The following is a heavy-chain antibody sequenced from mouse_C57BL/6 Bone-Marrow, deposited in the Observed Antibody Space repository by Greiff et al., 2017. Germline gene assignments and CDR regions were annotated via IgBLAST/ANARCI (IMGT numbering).Heavy chain of an antibody. CDR1: GFTFSSYG. J-gene: IGHJ4*01. CDR3: ARHRDDGYYDYAMDY. V-gene: IGHV5-6*01. Sequence: EVKLQESGGDLVKPGGSLKLSCAASGFTFSSYGMSWVRQTPDKRLEWVATISSGGSYTYYPDSVKGRFTISRDNAKNTLYLQMSSLKSEDTAMYYGARHRDDGYYDYAMDYWGQGTSVTVSS. CDR2: ISSGGSYT. D-gene: IGHD2-3*01.